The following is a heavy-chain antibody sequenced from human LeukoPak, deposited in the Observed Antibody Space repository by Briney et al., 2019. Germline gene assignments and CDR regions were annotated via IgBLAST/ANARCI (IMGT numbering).Heavy chain of an antibody. D-gene: IGHD6-13*01. CDR2: ISSSSSYI. V-gene: IGHV3-21*01. J-gene: IGHJ3*02. CDR1: GFTFSTYE. CDR3: ARDPPLGIAATGIDAFDI. Sequence: GGSLRLSCAASGFTFSTYEMDWVRQAPGKGLEWVSSISSSSSYIYYADSVKGRFTISRDNAKNSLYLQMNSLRAEDTAVYYCARDPPLGIAATGIDAFDIWGQGTMVTVSS.